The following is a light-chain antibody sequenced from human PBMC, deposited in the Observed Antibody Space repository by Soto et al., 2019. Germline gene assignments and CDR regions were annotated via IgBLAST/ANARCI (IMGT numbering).Light chain of an antibody. V-gene: IGKV1-5*01. Sequence: DIQITQSPSTLSASIGDRVTITCRASHSISSWLAWYQQKPGKVPNLLIYADSTFESGVPSRFSGSGSGTEFTLTISSLQPDDLATYYCQQYNSYWTFGQGTKVDIK. CDR1: HSISSW. CDR2: ADS. CDR3: QQYNSYWT. J-gene: IGKJ1*01.